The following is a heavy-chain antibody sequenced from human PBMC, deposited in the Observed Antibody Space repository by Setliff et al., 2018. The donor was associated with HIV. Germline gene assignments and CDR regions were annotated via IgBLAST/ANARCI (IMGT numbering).Heavy chain of an antibody. CDR1: GFTFSNYW. V-gene: IGHV3-7*03. CDR3: ARDYSRYTWNYFDH. Sequence: GSLRLSCAASGFTFSNYWMSWVRQAPGKGLEWVANIKQDGSEKYYVDSVKGRFTISRDNAKKSLYLQMNSLRAEDTALYYCARDYSRYTWNYFDHWGQGTLVTVSS. J-gene: IGHJ4*02. D-gene: IGHD1-20*01. CDR2: IKQDGSEK.